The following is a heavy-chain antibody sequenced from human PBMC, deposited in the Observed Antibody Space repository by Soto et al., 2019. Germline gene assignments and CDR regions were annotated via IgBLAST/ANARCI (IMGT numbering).Heavy chain of an antibody. Sequence: QVQLVESGGGVVQPGRSLRLSCAASGFTFSNYGMHWVRQAPGKGLEWVAIIWYDGSDKYYEDSVKGRLTISRDNSKNTLYLQMSSLRAEDTAVYYCARGSGHNSYYMYVWGKGTTVTVSS. J-gene: IGHJ6*03. CDR3: ARGSGHNSYYMYV. V-gene: IGHV3-33*01. CDR1: GFTFSNYG. CDR2: IWYDGSDK.